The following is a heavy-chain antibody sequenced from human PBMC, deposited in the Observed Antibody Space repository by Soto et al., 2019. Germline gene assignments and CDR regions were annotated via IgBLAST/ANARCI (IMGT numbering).Heavy chain of an antibody. CDR1: GGSISSSSYF. CDR2: IYYSGST. V-gene: IGHV4-61*05. Sequence: SETLSLTCSVSGGSISSSSYFWGWIRQPPGKGLEWIGYIYYSGSTNYNPSLKSRVTISVDTSKNQFSLKLSSVTAADTAVYYCARLSRWLFDPWGQGTLVTVSS. J-gene: IGHJ5*02. CDR3: ARLSRWLFDP. D-gene: IGHD6-19*01.